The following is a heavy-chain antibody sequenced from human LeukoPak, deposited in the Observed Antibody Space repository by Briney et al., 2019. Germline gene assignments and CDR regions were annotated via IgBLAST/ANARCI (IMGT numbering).Heavy chain of an antibody. J-gene: IGHJ4*02. CDR1: GFTFSSYE. CDR3: ARPGAYCGGDCYDY. V-gene: IGHV3-48*03. CDR2: ISSSGSTI. Sequence: AGGSLRLSRAASGFTFSSYEMNWVRQAPGKGLEWVSYISSSGSTIYYADSVKGRFTISRDNAKNSLYLQMNSLRAEDTAVYYCARPGAYCGGDCYDYWGQGTLVTVSS. D-gene: IGHD2-21*02.